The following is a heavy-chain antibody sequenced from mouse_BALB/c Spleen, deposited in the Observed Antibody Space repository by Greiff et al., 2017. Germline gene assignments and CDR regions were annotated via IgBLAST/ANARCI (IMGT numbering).Heavy chain of an antibody. CDR1: GYTFSSYW. CDR3: ERRGYGNSAWFAY. CDR2: ILPGSGST. J-gene: IGHJ3*01. V-gene: IGHV1-9*01. D-gene: IGHD2-1*01. Sequence: VKLQESGAELMKPGASVKISCKATGYTFSSYWIEWVKQRPGHGLEWIGEILPGSGSTNYNEKFKGKATFTADTSSNTAYMQLSSLTSEDSAVYDCERRGYGNSAWFAYWGQGTLVTVSA.